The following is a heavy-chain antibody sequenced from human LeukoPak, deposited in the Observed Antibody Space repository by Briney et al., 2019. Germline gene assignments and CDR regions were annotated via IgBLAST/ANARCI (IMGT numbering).Heavy chain of an antibody. CDR1: GFIFSGYA. CDR3: AKDLGWIQLWFDY. V-gene: IGHV3-64*02. J-gene: IGHJ4*02. Sequence: GGSLRLSCVASGFIFSGYAMQWVRQAPGKRLEYVSGISPDGTNIFYADSVKGRFTMSRDNSRDMIYLQMNSLRAEDTAVYYCAKDLGWIQLWFDYRGQGTLVTVSS. CDR2: ISPDGTNI. D-gene: IGHD5-18*01.